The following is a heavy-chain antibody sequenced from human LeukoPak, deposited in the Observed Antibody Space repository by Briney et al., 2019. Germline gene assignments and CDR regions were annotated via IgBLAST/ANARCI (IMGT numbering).Heavy chain of an antibody. CDR3: ARERVNTAMVRYYFDY. CDR1: GYTFTGYY. D-gene: IGHD5-18*01. Sequence: ASVTVSCKASGYTFTGYYMHWVRQAPGQGLEWMGWINPNSGGTNYAQKFQGRVTMTRDTSISTAYMELSRLRSDDTAVYYCARERVNTAMVRYYFDYWGQGTLVTVSS. V-gene: IGHV1-2*02. CDR2: INPNSGGT. J-gene: IGHJ4*02.